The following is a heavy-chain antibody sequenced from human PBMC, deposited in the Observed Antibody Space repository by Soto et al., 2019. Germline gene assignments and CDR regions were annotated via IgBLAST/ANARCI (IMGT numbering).Heavy chain of an antibody. V-gene: IGHV4-39*01. Sequence: PSETLSLTCTVSGGSISSSSYYWGWIRQPPGKGLEWIGSIYYSGSTYYNPSLKSRVTISVDTSKNQFSLKLSSVTAADTAVYYCARGGTPGIAAAGTRYFYYYYYGMDVWGQGTTVTVSS. D-gene: IGHD6-13*01. CDR1: GGSISSSSYY. CDR2: IYYSGST. CDR3: ARGGTPGIAAAGTRYFYYYYYGMDV. J-gene: IGHJ6*02.